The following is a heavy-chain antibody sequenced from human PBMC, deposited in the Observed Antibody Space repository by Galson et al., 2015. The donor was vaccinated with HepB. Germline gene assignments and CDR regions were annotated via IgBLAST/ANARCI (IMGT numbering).Heavy chain of an antibody. Sequence: SVKVSCKASGYTFTSYGISWVRQAPGQGLEWMGWISAYNGNTNHAQKVQVRVTTTTDKSTRTAYMELRSLRSDDTAVYYCARVGTDIVVVPAAKSVVTATITYVDYWGQGTLVTVSS. CDR2: ISAYNGNT. CDR3: ARVGTDIVVVPAAKSVVTATITYVDY. J-gene: IGHJ4*02. CDR1: GYTFTSYG. D-gene: IGHD2-2*01. V-gene: IGHV1-18*04.